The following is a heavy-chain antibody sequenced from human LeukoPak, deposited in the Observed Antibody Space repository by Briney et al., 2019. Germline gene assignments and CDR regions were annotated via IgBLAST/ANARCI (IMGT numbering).Heavy chain of an antibody. D-gene: IGHD3-16*01. J-gene: IGHJ4*02. Sequence: ASVKVSCKVSGYNFNELSMHWVRQAPGKGLEWMGGFDPEDGETIYAQKFQGRVTMTEDTSTDTAYMELSSLRSEDTAVYYCASADPRLYTIRYFEYWGQGTLVTVSS. V-gene: IGHV1-24*01. CDR1: GYNFNELS. CDR3: ASADPRLYTIRYFEY. CDR2: FDPEDGET.